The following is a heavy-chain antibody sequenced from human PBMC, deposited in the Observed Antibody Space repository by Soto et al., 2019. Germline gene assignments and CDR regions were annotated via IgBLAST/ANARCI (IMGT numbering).Heavy chain of an antibody. V-gene: IGHV3-30-3*01. CDR2: ISYDGSNK. Sequence: GGSLRLSCAASGFTFSSYAMHWVRQAPGKGLEWVAVISYDGSNKYYADSVKGRFTISRDNSKNTLYLQMNSLRAEDTALYYCARDLGDIVVVVAGPGWFDPWGQGTLVTVSS. CDR1: GFTFSSYA. J-gene: IGHJ5*02. D-gene: IGHD2-15*01. CDR3: ARDLGDIVVVVAGPGWFDP.